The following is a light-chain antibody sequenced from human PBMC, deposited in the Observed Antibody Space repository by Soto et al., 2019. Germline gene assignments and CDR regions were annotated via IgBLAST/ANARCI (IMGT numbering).Light chain of an antibody. V-gene: IGKV3-15*01. CDR2: GAS. J-gene: IGKJ5*01. Sequence: IVMTQSPATLSVSPGERATLACRASQRISSNLAWYQQRPGQAPRLLIYGASTRAPGIPARFSGSGSETEFTLTISSLQSEDFAVYYCQQYNNWPSITFGQGTRLEIK. CDR3: QQYNNWPSIT. CDR1: QRISSN.